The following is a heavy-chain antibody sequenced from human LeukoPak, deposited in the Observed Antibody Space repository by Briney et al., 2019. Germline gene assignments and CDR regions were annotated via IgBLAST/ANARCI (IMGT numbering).Heavy chain of an antibody. CDR3: ARALTYYDFWSGRTGDYYYGMDV. CDR1: GVSISSYY. J-gene: IGHJ6*02. CDR2: TYYSGST. D-gene: IGHD3-3*01. Sequence: SETLSLTCTVSGVSISSYYWSWIRHPPGNGREWIGYTYYSGSTNYNPSLKNRATISVDTSKKQFSLKLSSVADADTAVYYCARALTYYDFWSGRTGDYYYGMDVWGQGTTVTVSS. V-gene: IGHV4-59*01.